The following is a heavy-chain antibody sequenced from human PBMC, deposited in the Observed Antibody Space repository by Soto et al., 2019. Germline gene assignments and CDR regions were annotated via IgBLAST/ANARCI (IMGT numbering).Heavy chain of an antibody. CDR1: GGTFSSYA. CDR2: IIPIFGTA. CDR3: ARGGVVVPAAQDYYYYYGMDV. Sequence: GASVKVSCKASGGTFSSYAISWVRQAPGQGLEWMGGIIPIFGTANYAQKFQGRVTITADESTSTAYMELSSLRSEDTAVYYCARGGVVVPAAQDYYYYYGMDVWGQGTTVTVSS. D-gene: IGHD2-2*01. J-gene: IGHJ6*02. V-gene: IGHV1-69*13.